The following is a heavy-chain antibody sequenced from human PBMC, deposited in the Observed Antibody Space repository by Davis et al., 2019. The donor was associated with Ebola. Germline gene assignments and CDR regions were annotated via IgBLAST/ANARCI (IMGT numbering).Heavy chain of an antibody. CDR3: AKDSPVLTI. CDR2: ITDSSGGGT. V-gene: IGHV3-23*01. J-gene: IGHJ3*02. Sequence: PGGSLRLSCAASGFTFASYAMSWVRQAPGKGLEWVSAITDSSGGGTYYADSVKGRFTISRDNSKNTLYLQMNSLRAEDTALYYCAKDSPVLTIWGQGTMVTVSS. D-gene: IGHD2-15*01. CDR1: GFTFASYA.